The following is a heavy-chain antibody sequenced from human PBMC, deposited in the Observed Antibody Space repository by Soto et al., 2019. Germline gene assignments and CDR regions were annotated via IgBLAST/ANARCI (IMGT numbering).Heavy chain of an antibody. V-gene: IGHV3-30*18. CDR2: LSYDGTNK. J-gene: IGHJ4*02. D-gene: IGHD1-1*01. CDR1: GFTFSNYA. Sequence: PGGSLRLSCAASGFTFSNYAMHWVRQAPGKGLEWVAVLSYDGTNKHYADSVKGRFTISRANSKNTLYLQMNSLRAEDTAVYYCAKGAKRYNWNDSTFDYWGQGTLVTVSS. CDR3: AKGAKRYNWNDSTFDY.